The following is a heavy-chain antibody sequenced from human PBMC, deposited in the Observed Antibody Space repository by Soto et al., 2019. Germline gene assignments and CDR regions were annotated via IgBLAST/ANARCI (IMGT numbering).Heavy chain of an antibody. CDR1: GYTFTSYG. V-gene: IGHV1-18*01. D-gene: IGHD6-13*01. CDR2: ISAYNGNT. J-gene: IGHJ4*02. Sequence: ASVKVSCKASGYTFTSYGISWVRQAPGQGLEWMGWISAYNGNTNYAQKLQGRVTMTTDTSTSTAYMELRSLRSDDTAVYYCARDLPGKQQLADPYWGQGTLVTISS. CDR3: ARDLPGKQQLADPY.